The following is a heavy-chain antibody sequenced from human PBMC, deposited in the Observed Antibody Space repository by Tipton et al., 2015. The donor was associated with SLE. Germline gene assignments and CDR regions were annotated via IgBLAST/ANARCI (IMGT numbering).Heavy chain of an antibody. CDR3: AKLLSSATADY. CDR1: GFSFNSYA. J-gene: IGHJ4*02. Sequence: GSLRLSCVVSGFSFNSYAMSWVRQAPGKGLEWVSGINIGGGSTYYADSVKGRFTISRDNSKNTVYLQMNSLRAEDTAVYYCAKLLSSATADYWGQGAQVTVSS. D-gene: IGHD2-15*01. V-gene: IGHV3-23*01. CDR2: INIGGGST.